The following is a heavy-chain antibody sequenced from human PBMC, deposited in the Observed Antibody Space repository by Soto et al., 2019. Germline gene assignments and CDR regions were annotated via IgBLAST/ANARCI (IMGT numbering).Heavy chain of an antibody. CDR3: ARGIHPPYGSGWRSLYWHFDL. CDR1: GGTFNSYA. Sequence: QVQLVQSGAEVKKPGSSVKVSCKASGGTFNSYALTWVRQAPGHGLEWMGGIIPIYRSTNYAQKFQGRVKMTANRSTSTPYMKLSSLTSDDTAVYYYARGIHPPYGSGWRSLYWHFDLWGRGTLVTVSS. J-gene: IGHJ2*01. D-gene: IGHD6-19*01. V-gene: IGHV1-69*06. CDR2: IIPIYRST.